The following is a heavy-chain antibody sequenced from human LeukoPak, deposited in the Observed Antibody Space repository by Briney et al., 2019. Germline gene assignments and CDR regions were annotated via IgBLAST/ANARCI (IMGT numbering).Heavy chain of an antibody. D-gene: IGHD4-17*01. Sequence: ASVKVSCKTSGYSFTNFGITWVRQAPGQGLEWMGWISGYNSKPFYAQKLQGRVTMTTDTSTSTAYMELRSLRSDDTAVYYCARTTVTYYYMDVWGKGTTVTVSS. CDR1: GYSFTNFG. CDR3: ARTTVTYYYMDV. J-gene: IGHJ6*03. CDR2: ISGYNSKP. V-gene: IGHV1-18*01.